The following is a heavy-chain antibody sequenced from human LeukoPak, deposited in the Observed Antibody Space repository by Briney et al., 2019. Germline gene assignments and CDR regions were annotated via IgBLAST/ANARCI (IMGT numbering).Heavy chain of an antibody. J-gene: IGHJ3*02. D-gene: IGHD3-22*01. Sequence: GESLKISCKGSGYSFTSYWIGWVRQMPGKGLEWMGIIYPDDPDTRYSPSFQGQVTISADKSISTAYLQWSSLKASDTAMYYCARRKYDSSGYTASDIWGQGTMVTVSS. V-gene: IGHV5-51*01. CDR3: ARRKYDSSGYTASDI. CDR1: GYSFTSYW. CDR2: IYPDDPDT.